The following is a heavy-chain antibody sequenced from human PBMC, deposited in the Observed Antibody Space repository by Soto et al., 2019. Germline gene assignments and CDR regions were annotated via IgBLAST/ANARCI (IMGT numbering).Heavy chain of an antibody. D-gene: IGHD3-9*01. V-gene: IGHV3-21*01. CDR3: ARDLRGRYFDWLSGAFDI. CDR1: GFTFSSYS. J-gene: IGHJ3*02. CDR2: ISSSSSYI. Sequence: EVQLVESGGGLVKPGGSLRLSCAASGFTFSSYSMNWVRQAPGKGLEWVSSISSSSSYIYYADSVKGRFTISRDNAKNSLYLQMTSLRAEDTAVYYCARDLRGRYFDWLSGAFDIWGQGTMVTVSS.